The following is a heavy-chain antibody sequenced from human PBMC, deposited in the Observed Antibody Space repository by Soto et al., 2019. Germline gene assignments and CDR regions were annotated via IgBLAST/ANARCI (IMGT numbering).Heavy chain of an antibody. Sequence: GASVKVSCKVSGYTLTELSMHWVRQAPGKGLEWMGGFDPEDGETIYAQKFQGRVTMTEDTSTDTAYMELSSLRSEDTAVYYCATGKRFGDIDYYYYMVAWGKGTTVTVSS. J-gene: IGHJ6*03. CDR3: ATGKRFGDIDYYYYMVA. D-gene: IGHD3-10*01. V-gene: IGHV1-24*01. CDR2: FDPEDGET. CDR1: GYTLTELS.